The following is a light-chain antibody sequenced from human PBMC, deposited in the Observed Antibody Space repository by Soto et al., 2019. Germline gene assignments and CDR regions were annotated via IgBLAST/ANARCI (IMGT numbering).Light chain of an antibody. CDR1: SGDVGGYNY. V-gene: IGLV2-14*01. CDR3: GSHTSSNTRV. CDR2: EVS. J-gene: IGLJ3*02. Sequence: QSVLTQPASVSGSPGQSITISCTETSGDVGGYNYVSWYQQHPGKAPKLMIYEVSNRPSGVSNRFSGSKSGNTASLTISGLQAEDEATYYCGSHTSSNTRVFGGGTKLTVL.